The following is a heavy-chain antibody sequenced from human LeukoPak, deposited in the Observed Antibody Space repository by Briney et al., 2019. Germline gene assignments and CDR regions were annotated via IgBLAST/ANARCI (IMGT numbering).Heavy chain of an antibody. CDR2: IYYSGST. V-gene: IGHV4-59*01. J-gene: IGHJ4*02. CDR3: ARGMVRGVDY. D-gene: IGHD3-10*01. Sequence: SETLSLTCTVSGGSISSYYWRWIRQPPGKGLEWIGYIYYSGSTNYNPSLKSRVTISVDTSKNQFSLKLSSVTAADTAVYYCARGMVRGVDYWGQGTLVTVSS. CDR1: GGSISSYY.